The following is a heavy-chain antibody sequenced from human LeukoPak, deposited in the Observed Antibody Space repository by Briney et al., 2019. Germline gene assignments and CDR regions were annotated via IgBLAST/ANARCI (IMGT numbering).Heavy chain of an antibody. Sequence: GASVKVSCKASGYTFTSYGISWVRQAPGQGLEWMGGFDPEDGETIYAQKFQGRVTMTEDTSTDTAYMELSSLRSEDTAVYYCATAILRDGDYWGQGTLVTVSS. CDR2: FDPEDGET. CDR3: ATAILRDGDY. CDR1: GYTFTSYG. D-gene: IGHD5-24*01. J-gene: IGHJ4*02. V-gene: IGHV1-24*01.